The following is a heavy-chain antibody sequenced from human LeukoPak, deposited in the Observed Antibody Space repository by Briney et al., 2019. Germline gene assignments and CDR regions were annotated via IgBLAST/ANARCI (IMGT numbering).Heavy chain of an antibody. CDR3: ARIDTYYYDSSGYYSAFDI. D-gene: IGHD3-22*01. CDR1: GFTFSSYA. J-gene: IGHJ3*02. Sequence: GGSLRLSCAASGFTFSSYAMSWVRQAPGKGLEWVSGINWNGGSTGYADSVKGRFTISRDNAKNSLYLQMNSLRAEDTALYYCARIDTYYYDSSGYYSAFDIWGQGTMVTVSS. V-gene: IGHV3-20*04. CDR2: INWNGGST.